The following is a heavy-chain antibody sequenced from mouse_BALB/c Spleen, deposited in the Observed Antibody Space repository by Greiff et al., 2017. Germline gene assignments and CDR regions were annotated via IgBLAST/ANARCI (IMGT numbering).Heavy chain of an antibody. CDR3: ARRGDGNYFDY. CDR2: ISSGSSTI. Sequence: EVQLVESGGGLVQPGGSRKLSCAASGFTFSSFGMHWVRQAPEKGLEWFAYISSGSSTIYYADTVKGRFTISRDNPKNTLFLQMTSLRSEDTAMYYCARRGDGNYFDYWGQGTTLTVS. D-gene: IGHD2-1*01. CDR1: GFTFSSFG. J-gene: IGHJ2*01. V-gene: IGHV5-17*02.